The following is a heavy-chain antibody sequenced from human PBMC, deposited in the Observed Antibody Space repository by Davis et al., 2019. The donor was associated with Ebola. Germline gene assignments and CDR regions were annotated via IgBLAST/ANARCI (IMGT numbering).Heavy chain of an antibody. CDR3: TRVTGYNKPIEY. V-gene: IGHV3-74*03. CDR2: INSDGSSS. Sequence: HTGGSLRLSCAASGFTFSTYWMHWVRHSPGKGLMWVSRINSDGSSSTREYADSVKGRFTISRDNDKNTLYLQMNSLGAEDTGIYYCTRVTGYNKPIEYWGQGTLVTVSS. D-gene: IGHD5-24*01. CDR1: GFTFSTYW. J-gene: IGHJ4*02.